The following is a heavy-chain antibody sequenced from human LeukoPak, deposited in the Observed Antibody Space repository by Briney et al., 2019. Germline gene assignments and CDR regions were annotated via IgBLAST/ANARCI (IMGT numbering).Heavy chain of an antibody. D-gene: IGHD6-19*01. V-gene: IGHV1-18*01. CDR3: ARWQWGNYYYGMDV. CDR1: GYTFTSYG. Sequence: ASVKVSCKASGYTFTSYGVSWVRQAPGQGLEWMGWISAYNGNTNYAQKLQGRVTMTTDTSTSTAYMELRSLRSDDTAVYYCARWQWGNYYYGMDVWGQGTTVTVSS. J-gene: IGHJ6*02. CDR2: ISAYNGNT.